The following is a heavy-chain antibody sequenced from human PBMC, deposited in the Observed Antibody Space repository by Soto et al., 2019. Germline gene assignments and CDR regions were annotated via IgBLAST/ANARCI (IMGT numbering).Heavy chain of an antibody. CDR1: GGSISSGGYS. CDR3: ARGPGGPDGPGDY. J-gene: IGHJ4*02. CDR2: IFYNGGT. Sequence: PSETLSLTCAVSGGSISSGGYSWSWIRQPPGKGLEWIGYIFYNGGTTYNPSLKTRVTISVDTSKNQFSLNLNSVTAADTAVYYCARGPGGPDGPGDYWGQGTLVTVSS. V-gene: IGHV4-61*08. D-gene: IGHD2-15*01.